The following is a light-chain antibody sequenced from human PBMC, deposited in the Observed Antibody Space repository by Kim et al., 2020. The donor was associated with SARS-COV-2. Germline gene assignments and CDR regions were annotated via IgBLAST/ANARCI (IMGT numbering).Light chain of an antibody. Sequence: ASVGDRVTIKCRASQGISNYLAWYQQKPGKVPKLLIYAASTLQPGVPSRFSGSGSGTDFTLTVSSLQPEDVATYYCQKYDNAPVTFGPGTRLEIK. CDR2: AAS. CDR1: QGISNY. J-gene: IGKJ5*01. CDR3: QKYDNAPVT. V-gene: IGKV1-27*01.